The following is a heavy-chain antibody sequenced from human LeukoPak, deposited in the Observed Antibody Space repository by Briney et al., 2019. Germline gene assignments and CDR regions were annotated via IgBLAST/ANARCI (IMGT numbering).Heavy chain of an antibody. CDR1: GFTFSSYW. V-gene: IGHV3-7*01. J-gene: IGHJ4*02. D-gene: IGHD3-22*01. CDR3: ARDRSRNYYDSSGYGY. CDR2: IKQDGSEK. Sequence: GGSLRLSCAASGFTFSSYWMSWVRQAPGKGLEWVANIKQDGSEKYYVDSVKGRFTISRDNAKNSLYLQMNSLRAEDTAVYYCARDRSRNYYDSSGYGYWGQGTLVTVSS.